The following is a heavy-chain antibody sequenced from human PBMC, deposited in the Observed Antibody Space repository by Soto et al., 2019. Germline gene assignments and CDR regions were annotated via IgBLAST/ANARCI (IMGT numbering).Heavy chain of an antibody. Sequence: ASVKVSCKASGYTFTSYDINWVRQATGQGLEWMGWMNPNSGNTGYAQKFQGRVTMTRNTSISTAYMELSSLRSEDTAVYYCARFHCSGGSCYKSFDYWGQGTLVTVSS. CDR1: GYTFTSYD. CDR2: MNPNSGNT. CDR3: ARFHCSGGSCYKSFDY. J-gene: IGHJ4*02. D-gene: IGHD2-15*01. V-gene: IGHV1-8*01.